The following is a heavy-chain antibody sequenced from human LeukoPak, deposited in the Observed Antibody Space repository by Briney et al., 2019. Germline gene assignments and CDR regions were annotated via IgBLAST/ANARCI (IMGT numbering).Heavy chain of an antibody. CDR3: ARTYCSSTSCVGYFDY. Sequence: GASVKVSCKASGYTFTRYYMHWVRQAPGQGLEWMGWINPNSGGTNYAQKFQGWVTMTRDTSISTAYMELSRLRSDDTAVYYCARTYCSSTSCVGYFDYWGQGTLVTVSS. V-gene: IGHV1-2*04. CDR1: GYTFTRYY. D-gene: IGHD2-2*01. CDR2: INPNSGGT. J-gene: IGHJ4*02.